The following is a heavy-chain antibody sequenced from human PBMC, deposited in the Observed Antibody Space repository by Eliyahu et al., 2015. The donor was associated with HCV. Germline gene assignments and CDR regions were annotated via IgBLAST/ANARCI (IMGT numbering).Heavy chain of an antibody. CDR2: IWYDGSNK. V-gene: IGHV3-33*01. J-gene: IGHJ6*02. Sequence: QVQLVESGGGVVQPGRSLRLSCAASGFTFSSYGMHWVRQAPGKGLEWVAVIWYDGSNKYYADSVKGRFTISRDNSKNTLYLQMNSLRAEDTAVYYCARTIAAADYYYYYGMDVWGQGTTVTVSS. CDR3: ARTIAAADYYYYYGMDV. CDR1: GFTFSSYG. D-gene: IGHD6-13*01.